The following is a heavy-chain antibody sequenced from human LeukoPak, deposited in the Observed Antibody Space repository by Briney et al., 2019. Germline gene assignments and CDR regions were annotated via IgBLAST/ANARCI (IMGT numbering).Heavy chain of an antibody. J-gene: IGHJ4*02. CDR1: GLPFRDYG. V-gene: IGHV3-23*01. CDR3: AKDCDDDDHSGMPCY. D-gene: IGHD4-23*01. CDR2: MDSSGGDT. Sequence: TGGSLRLSCAASGLPFRDYGMNWVRQTPEKGLEWVAVMDSSGGDTFYAHSVKGRFTISRDNSKNTVYLQMSSLRAEDTGVYYCAKDCDDDDHSGMPCYWGERTPVTVSS.